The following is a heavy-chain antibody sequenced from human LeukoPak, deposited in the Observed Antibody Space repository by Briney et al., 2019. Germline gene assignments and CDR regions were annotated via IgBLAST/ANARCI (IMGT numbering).Heavy chain of an antibody. CDR1: GFSISNYG. Sequence: GGSLRLSCAASGFSISNYGMSWVRQAPGKGLEWVSSISSSGYTTNYADSVKGRFTISRDNSKNTLHLQMNSLRAEDTAVYSCAKRGVPAASYYMDVWGKGTTVTVSS. D-gene: IGHD2-2*01. V-gene: IGHV3-23*01. J-gene: IGHJ6*03. CDR3: AKRGVPAASYYMDV. CDR2: ISSSGYTT.